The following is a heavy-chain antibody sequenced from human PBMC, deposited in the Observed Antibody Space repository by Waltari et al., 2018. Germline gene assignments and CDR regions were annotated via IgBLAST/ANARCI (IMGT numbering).Heavy chain of an antibody. J-gene: IGHJ3*02. CDR2: INSDGSST. Sequence: QAPGKGLVWVSRINSDGSSTSYADSVKGRFTISRDNAKNTLYLQMNSLRAEDTAVYYCASSLGAYCGGDCYPGDAFDIWGQGTMVTVSS. CDR3: ASSLGAYCGGDCYPGDAFDI. D-gene: IGHD2-21*02. V-gene: IGHV3-74*01.